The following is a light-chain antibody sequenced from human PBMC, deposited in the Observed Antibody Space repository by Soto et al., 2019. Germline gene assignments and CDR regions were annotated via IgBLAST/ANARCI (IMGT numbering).Light chain of an antibody. CDR2: SAS. CDR3: QQSHNTPVT. CDR1: RTIGTY. Sequence: DIQMTQSPSSLSASLLGRVTITCRASRTIGTYLSWYQQRPGKAPNLLIYSASDLQSGVPSRFSGAGSGTEFTLTISSLQPEDFATYYCQQSHNTPVTFGQGTKVDI. V-gene: IGKV1-39*01. J-gene: IGKJ1*01.